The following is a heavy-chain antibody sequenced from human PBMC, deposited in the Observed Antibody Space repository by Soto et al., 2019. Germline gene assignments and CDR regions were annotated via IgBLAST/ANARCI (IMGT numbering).Heavy chain of an antibody. J-gene: IGHJ4*02. CDR2: IVVGSGST. CDR3: AAPPNRDAYNYGY. D-gene: IGHD5-12*01. Sequence: QMQLVQSGPEVRKPGTSVKVSCKASGLTFSSSAVQWVRQARGQRLEWIGWIVVGSGSTKYAQKFQEITTTARYMSTSTAYMELSSLRSEDTAVYYCAAPPNRDAYNYGYWGQGTLVTVSS. V-gene: IGHV1-58*01. CDR1: GLTFSSSA.